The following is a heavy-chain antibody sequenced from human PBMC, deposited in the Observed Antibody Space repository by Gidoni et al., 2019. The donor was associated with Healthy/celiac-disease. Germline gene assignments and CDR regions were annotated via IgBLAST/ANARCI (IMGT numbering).Heavy chain of an antibody. CDR1: GYTFTSYA. CDR2: INAGNGNT. V-gene: IGHV1-3*01. D-gene: IGHD2-8*01. CDR3: ARGDVLMVYARGLCDY. J-gene: IGHJ4*02. Sequence: QVQLVQSGAEVKKPGASVKVSCKASGYTFTSYAMHWVRQAPGQRLEWMGWINAGNGNTKYSQKFQGVVTITRDTSASTAYMELSSLRSEDTAVYYCARGDVLMVYARGLCDYWGQGTLVTVSS.